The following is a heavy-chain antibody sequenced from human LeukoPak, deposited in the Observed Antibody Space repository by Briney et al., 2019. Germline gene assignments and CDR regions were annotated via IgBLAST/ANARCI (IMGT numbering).Heavy chain of an antibody. Sequence: PGGSLRLSCAASGFTLSSYGMHWVRQAPGKGLEWVAVIWYDGSNKYYADSVKGRFTISRDNSKNTLYPQMNSLRAEDTAVYYCARDYEYQRIQLWPHYFDYWGQGTLVTVSA. V-gene: IGHV3-33*01. D-gene: IGHD5-18*01. CDR1: GFTLSSYG. CDR2: IWYDGSNK. J-gene: IGHJ4*02. CDR3: ARDYEYQRIQLWPHYFDY.